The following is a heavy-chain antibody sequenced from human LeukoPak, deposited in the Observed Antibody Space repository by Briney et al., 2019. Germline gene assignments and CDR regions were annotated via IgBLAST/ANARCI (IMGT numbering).Heavy chain of an antibody. J-gene: IGHJ4*02. V-gene: IGHV3-30*02. CDR3: AKDDLAYCGGDCHSNTDY. CDR2: IRYDGSNK. Sequence: GGSLRLSCAASGFTFSSYGMHWVRQAPGKGLEWVAFIRYDGSNKYYADSVKGRFTISRDNSKNTLYLQMNSLRAEDTAVYYCAKDDLAYCGGDCHSNTDYWGQGTLVTVSS. CDR1: GFTFSSYG. D-gene: IGHD2-21*01.